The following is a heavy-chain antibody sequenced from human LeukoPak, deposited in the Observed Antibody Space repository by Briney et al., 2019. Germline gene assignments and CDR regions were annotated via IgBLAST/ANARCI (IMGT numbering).Heavy chain of an antibody. CDR2: TYYSGST. CDR3: SYGSGGPYGMDV. Sequence: SETLSLTCTVSGGSISSSSYYWGWIRQPPGKGLEWIGSTYYSGSTYYNPSLKSRVTISVDTSKNQFSLKLSSVTAADTAVYYCSYGSGGPYGMDVWGQGTTVTVSS. J-gene: IGHJ6*02. CDR1: GGSISSSSYY. D-gene: IGHD3-10*01. V-gene: IGHV4-39*01.